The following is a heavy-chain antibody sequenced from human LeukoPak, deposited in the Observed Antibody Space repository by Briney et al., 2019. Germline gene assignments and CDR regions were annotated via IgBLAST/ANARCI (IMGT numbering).Heavy chain of an antibody. D-gene: IGHD3-22*01. CDR1: GGSISSYY. V-gene: IGHV4-4*07. J-gene: IGHJ5*02. CDR2: IYTSGST. CDR3: ARDHDRGGSSGFVPNWSPP. Sequence: SETLSLTCTVSGGSISSYYWSWIRQPAGKGLEWIGRIYTSGSTNYNPSLKSRVTMSVDTSKNQFSLKLSSLTAADTAVYYSARDHDRGGSSGFVPNWSPPGGQGTLVTVS.